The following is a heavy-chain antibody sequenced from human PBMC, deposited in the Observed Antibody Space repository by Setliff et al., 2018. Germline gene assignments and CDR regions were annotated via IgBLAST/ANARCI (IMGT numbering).Heavy chain of an antibody. CDR1: GGTFSSYA. V-gene: IGHV1-69*13. CDR2: IIPIFGTA. CDR3: ARAVGYCSGGSCYKGDDY. Sequence: SVKISCKVSGGTFSSYAISWVRQAPGQGLEWMGGIIPIFGTANYAQKFQGRVTITADESTNTAYMEVRSLGSDDTAMYYCARAVGYCSGGSCYKGDDYWGQGTLVTVSS. J-gene: IGHJ4*02. D-gene: IGHD2-15*01.